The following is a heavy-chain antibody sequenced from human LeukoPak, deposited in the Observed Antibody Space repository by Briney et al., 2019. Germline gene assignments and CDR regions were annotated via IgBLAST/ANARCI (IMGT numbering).Heavy chain of an antibody. V-gene: IGHV3-53*05. CDR3: AKGLGAAGPCDY. D-gene: IGHD6-13*01. Sequence: GGSLRLSCAATGLSVSSNFMSWVRQAPGKGLEWVSVIYGGGSTYYADSVKGRFTISRDTPKNTLYLQMNSLRAEDTAVYYCAKGLGAAGPCDYWGQGTLVTVSS. CDR1: GLSVSSNF. CDR2: IYGGGST. J-gene: IGHJ4*02.